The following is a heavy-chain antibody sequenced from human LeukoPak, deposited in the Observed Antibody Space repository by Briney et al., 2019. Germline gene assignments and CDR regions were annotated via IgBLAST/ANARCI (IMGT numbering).Heavy chain of an antibody. V-gene: IGHV3-33*01. D-gene: IGHD6-19*01. Sequence: GRSLRLSCAASGFTFSSYGMHWVRQAPDKGLEWVATIWYDGSNKYYADSVKGRFTISRDNSKNTVFPQMNSLRAEDTAVYYCTRGREAVAGTFDPWGQGTLVTVSS. CDR2: IWYDGSNK. CDR1: GFTFSSYG. J-gene: IGHJ5*02. CDR3: TRGREAVAGTFDP.